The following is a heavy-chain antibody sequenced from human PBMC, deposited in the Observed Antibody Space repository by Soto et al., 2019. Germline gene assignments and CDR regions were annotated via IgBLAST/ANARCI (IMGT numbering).Heavy chain of an antibody. CDR1: GFTFSNSW. CDR3: ARELIVGPPEYFQH. J-gene: IGHJ1*01. D-gene: IGHD1-26*01. CDR2: INRDGSEK. Sequence: IRLSCAASGFTFSNSWMSWVRQAPGKGLEWVANINRDGSEKYYLGSVKGRFTISRDNANNSLYLHMNSVRADDTAVYYCARELIVGPPEYFQHWGQGTLVTVSS. V-gene: IGHV3-7*01.